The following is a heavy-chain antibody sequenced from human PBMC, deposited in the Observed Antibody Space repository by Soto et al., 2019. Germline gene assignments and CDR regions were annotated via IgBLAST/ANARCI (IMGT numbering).Heavy chain of an antibody. V-gene: IGHV3-7*01. CDR2: IKQDGSEK. CDR1: GFTFSSYW. CDR3: ARGIRYCSGGTCPNYYFDS. J-gene: IGHJ4*02. Sequence: GGSLRLSCAASGFTFSSYWMSWVRQAPGKGLEWVANIKQDGSEKYYVDSVKGRFTISRDNAKNSVYLQMNSLRAEDTAVYYCARGIRYCSGGTCPNYYFDSWGQGTLVTVSS. D-gene: IGHD2-15*01.